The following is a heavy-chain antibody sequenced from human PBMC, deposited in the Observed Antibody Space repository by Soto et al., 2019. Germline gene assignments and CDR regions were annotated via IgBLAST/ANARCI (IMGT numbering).Heavy chain of an antibody. V-gene: IGHV1-69*13. J-gene: IGHJ4*02. Sequence: ASVKVSCKASGGIFSSYAISWLRQAPGQGLEWMGAVIPILGQAYYAQNLQDRVTITADESTRTTYMELSSLRSEDTAVYFCARVGGVGAPPGADYWGQGTLVTVSS. CDR2: VIPILGQA. CDR1: GGIFSSYA. CDR3: ARVGGVGAPPGADY. D-gene: IGHD1-26*01.